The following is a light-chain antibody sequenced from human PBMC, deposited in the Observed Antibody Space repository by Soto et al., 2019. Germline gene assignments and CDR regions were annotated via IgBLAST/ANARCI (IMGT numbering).Light chain of an antibody. CDR1: QSIANW. CDR3: QQYDTYPYT. V-gene: IGKV1-5*01. Sequence: EITMTQSPSTLSASAGDRVTISCRASQSIANWLAWYQQKAGKAPNLLIYDVYSLESGVPSRFNGSGSGTEFTLTLSSLQPDVYATCYCQQYDTYPYTFGQGTKLEI. CDR2: DVY. J-gene: IGKJ2*01.